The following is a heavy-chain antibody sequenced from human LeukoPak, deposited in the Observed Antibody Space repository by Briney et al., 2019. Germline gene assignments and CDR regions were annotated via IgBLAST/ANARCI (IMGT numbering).Heavy chain of an antibody. CDR2: ISGSVART. J-gene: IGHJ6*02. V-gene: IGHV3-23*01. D-gene: IGHD2-2*02. CDR3: AKARIPHYYYYYGMDV. CDR1: GFTFSSYI. Sequence: GGSLRLSCEASGFTFSSYIMTWVRQAPGKGLEWVSAISGSVARTDYADSVKGRFTISRDNSANTLYLQMKSLRAEDTAVYYCAKARIPHYYYYYGMDVWGQGTTVAVSS.